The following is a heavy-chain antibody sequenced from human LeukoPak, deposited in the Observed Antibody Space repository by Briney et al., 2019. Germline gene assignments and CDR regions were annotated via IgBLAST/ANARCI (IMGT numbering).Heavy chain of an antibody. CDR2: IYPGDSRI. J-gene: IGHJ5*02. CDR3: ACRDLTSTWSFP. Sequence: GESLKISCQGFGYSFTSYWIGWVRQMPGKGMEWMGVIYPGDSRIRYNPSFQGQVSISVDKSISTAYLQWVSLRASDSAMYYCACRDLTSTWSFPWGQGTLVTVSS. V-gene: IGHV5-51*01. D-gene: IGHD6-13*01. CDR1: GYSFTSYW.